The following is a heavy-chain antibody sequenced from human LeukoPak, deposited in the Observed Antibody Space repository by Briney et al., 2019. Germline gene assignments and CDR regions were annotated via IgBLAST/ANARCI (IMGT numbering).Heavy chain of an antibody. J-gene: IGHJ4*02. CDR3: ARTARFLGEFDS. D-gene: IGHD3-10*01. CDR2: IYYSGST. V-gene: IGHV4-59*01. CDR1: GGSITSYY. Sequence: SETLPLTCTVSGGSITSYYWSWIRQPPGKGLEWIGYIYYSGSTNYNPSLKSRVTISVDTSKNQFSLKLNSVTAADTAVYYCARTARFLGEFDSWGQGTLVTVSS.